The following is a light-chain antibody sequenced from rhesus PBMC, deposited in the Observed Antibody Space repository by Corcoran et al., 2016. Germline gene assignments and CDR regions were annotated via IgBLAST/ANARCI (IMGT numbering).Light chain of an antibody. CDR1: QSISSW. CDR3: LQYSSSPFT. Sequence: DIQMTQSPSSLSASVGDKVTITCRASQSISSWLDWYQQKPGKAPKLLSYKASSLQSGVPSRFSGSGSGTDFTLTISSLQPEDFATYYCLQYSSSPFTFGPGTKLDIK. V-gene: IGKV1-22*01. CDR2: KAS. J-gene: IGKJ3*01.